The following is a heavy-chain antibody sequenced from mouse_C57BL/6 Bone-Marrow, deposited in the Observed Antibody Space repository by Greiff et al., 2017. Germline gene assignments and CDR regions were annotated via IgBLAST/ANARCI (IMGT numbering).Heavy chain of an antibody. V-gene: IGHV1-22*01. CDR1: GYTFTDYN. Sequence: EVQLQQSGPELVKPGASVKMSCKASGYTFTDYNMHWVKQSHGKSLEWIGYINPNNGGTSYNQKFKGKATLTVNKSSSTAYMEIHSLTSEDSAVYYCANDLLWLRHYYYAMDYGVRGTSVTVSA. CDR2: INPNNGGT. D-gene: IGHD2-2*01. CDR3: ANDLLWLRHYYYAMDY. J-gene: IGHJ4*01.